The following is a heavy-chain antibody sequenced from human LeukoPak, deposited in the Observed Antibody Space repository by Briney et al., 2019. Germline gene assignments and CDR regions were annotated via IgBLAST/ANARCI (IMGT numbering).Heavy chain of an antibody. Sequence: GGSLRLSCAASGFTFSNYSMNWVRQAPGKGLEWVSSISSRSTYIYHADSVKGRFTISRDNAKNSLYLQMNSLRAEDTAVYYCARLRPNGVYVHDYWGQGTLVTVSS. D-gene: IGHD2-8*01. CDR1: GFTFSNYS. CDR3: ARLRPNGVYVHDY. V-gene: IGHV3-21*01. J-gene: IGHJ4*02. CDR2: ISSRSTYI.